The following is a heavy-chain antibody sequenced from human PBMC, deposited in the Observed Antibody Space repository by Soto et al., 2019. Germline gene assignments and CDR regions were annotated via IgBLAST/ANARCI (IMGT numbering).Heavy chain of an antibody. CDR3: ARHRKGFGAFYYYMDG. CDR1: GGSISSYY. Sequence: SETLSLTCTVSGGSISSYYWSWIRQPPGKGLEWIGYIYYSGSTNYNPSLKSRVTISVDTSKNQFSLKLSSVTAADTAVYYCARHRKGFGAFYYYMDGWGKGTTVTVS. J-gene: IGHJ6*03. D-gene: IGHD3-10*01. V-gene: IGHV4-59*08. CDR2: IYYSGST.